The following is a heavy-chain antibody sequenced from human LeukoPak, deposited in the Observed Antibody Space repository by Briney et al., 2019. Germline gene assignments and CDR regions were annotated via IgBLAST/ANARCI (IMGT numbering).Heavy chain of an antibody. CDR1: GGSISSGGYY. CDR3: ARAGIAAAGDGWFDP. Sequence: SETLSLTCTVSGGSISSGGYYWSWIRQHPGKGLEWIGYIYYSGSTYYNPSLKSRVTISVDTSKNQFSLKLSSVTAADTAVYYCARAGIAAAGDGWFDPWGQGTLVTVSS. V-gene: IGHV4-31*03. D-gene: IGHD6-13*01. J-gene: IGHJ5*02. CDR2: IYYSGST.